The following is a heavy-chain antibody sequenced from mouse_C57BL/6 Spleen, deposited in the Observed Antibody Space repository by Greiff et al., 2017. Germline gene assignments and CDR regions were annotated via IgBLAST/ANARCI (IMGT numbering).Heavy chain of an antibody. CDR3: ARERGPHYFDY. J-gene: IGHJ2*01. CDR1: GYAFSSYW. V-gene: IGHV1-80*01. Sequence: VQLQQSGAELVKPGASVKISCKASGYAFSSYWMNWVKQRPGQGLEWIGQIYPGDGDTNYNGKFKGKATLTADKSSSTAYMQLSSLTSEDSAVYFCARERGPHYFDYWGQGTTLTVSS. CDR2: IYPGDGDT.